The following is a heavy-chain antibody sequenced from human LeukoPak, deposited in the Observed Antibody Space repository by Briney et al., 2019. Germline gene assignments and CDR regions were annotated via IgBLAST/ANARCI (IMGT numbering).Heavy chain of an antibody. Sequence: PGGSLRPSCAASGFTFSSYAMHWVRQAPGKGLEWVAVISYDGSNKYYADSVKGRFTISRDNSKNTLYLQMNSLRAEDTAVYCCARDEYSYGYRYYFDYWGQGTLVTVSS. V-gene: IGHV3-30*04. J-gene: IGHJ4*02. CDR1: GFTFSSYA. D-gene: IGHD5-18*01. CDR2: ISYDGSNK. CDR3: ARDEYSYGYRYYFDY.